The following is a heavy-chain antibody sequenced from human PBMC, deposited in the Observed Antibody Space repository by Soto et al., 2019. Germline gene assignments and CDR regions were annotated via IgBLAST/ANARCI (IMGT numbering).Heavy chain of an antibody. D-gene: IGHD1-26*01. Sequence: GGSLRLSCAASGFTFSSYSMDWVRQAPGKGLEWVSYISSSSTIYYADSVKGRFTISRDNAKNSLYLQMNSLRAEDTAVYYCAREGAGYWGQGTLVTVSS. J-gene: IGHJ4*02. CDR1: GFTFSSYS. CDR3: AREGAGY. CDR2: ISSSSTI. V-gene: IGHV3-48*01.